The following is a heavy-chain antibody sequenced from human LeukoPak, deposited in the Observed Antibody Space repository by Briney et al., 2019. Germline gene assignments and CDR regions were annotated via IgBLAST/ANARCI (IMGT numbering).Heavy chain of an antibody. CDR3: AKSEGCGANCYTHYWFYYYMDF. CDR2: IRYDGSNK. D-gene: IGHD2-21*01. J-gene: IGHJ6*03. Sequence: GGSLRLSCAASGFTFSSYGMHWVRQAPGKGLEWVAFIRYDGSNKYYADSVRGRFTISRDNSQKTLYLQMNSLRAEDTAVYYCAKSEGCGANCYTHYWFYYYMDFWGKGTTVTVPS. CDR1: GFTFSSYG. V-gene: IGHV3-30*02.